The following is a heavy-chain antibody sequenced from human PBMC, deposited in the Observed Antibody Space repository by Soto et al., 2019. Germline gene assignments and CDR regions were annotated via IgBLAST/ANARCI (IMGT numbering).Heavy chain of an antibody. CDR2: IKQDGSEK. J-gene: IGHJ4*02. CDR3: ARDSGSGSYLERGSFDY. CDR1: GFTFSSYW. Sequence: GGSLRLSCAASGFTFSSYWMSWVRQAPGKGLEWVANIKQDGSEKYYVDSVKGRFTISRDNAKNSLYLQMNSLRAEDTAVYYCARDSGSGSYLERGSFDYWGQGTLVTVSS. V-gene: IGHV3-7*01. D-gene: IGHD1-26*01.